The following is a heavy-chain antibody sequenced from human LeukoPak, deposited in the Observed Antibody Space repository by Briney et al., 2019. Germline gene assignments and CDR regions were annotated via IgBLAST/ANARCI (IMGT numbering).Heavy chain of an antibody. Sequence: KPSETLSLTCAVYGGSFSGYYWSWVRQPPGKGLEWIGEINHSGSTNYNPSLKSRVTISVDTSKNQFSLKLSSVTAADTAVYYCARAAYGNSYNWFDPWGQGTLVTVSS. V-gene: IGHV4-34*01. CDR1: GGSFSGYY. CDR3: ARAAYGNSYNWFDP. J-gene: IGHJ5*02. CDR2: INHSGST. D-gene: IGHD1-7*01.